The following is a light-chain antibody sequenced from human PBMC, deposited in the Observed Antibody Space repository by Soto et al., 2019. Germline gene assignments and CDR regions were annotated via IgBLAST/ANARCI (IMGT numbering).Light chain of an antibody. J-gene: IGKJ4*01. CDR3: QQYKSYPLS. CDR2: KAS. Sequence: DIQITQSPPTLSATVGDRVTITCRASQSISSWLAWYQQKPGKAPKFLSYKASTLESGVPSGFSGSGAGTEVTLTISSVQPDNFATYYCQQYKSYPLSFGGGTKVDIK. CDR1: QSISSW. V-gene: IGKV1-5*03.